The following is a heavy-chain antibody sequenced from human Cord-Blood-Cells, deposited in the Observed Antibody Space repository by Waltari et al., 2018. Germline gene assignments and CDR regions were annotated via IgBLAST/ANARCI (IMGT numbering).Heavy chain of an antibody. V-gene: IGHV4-4*07. D-gene: IGHD6-13*01. Sequence: QVQLQESGPGLVKPSATLSLTCTVSGGSISSYYWRWIRQPAGKGLEWIGRIYTSGSTNYNPSLKSRVTMSVDTSKNQFSLKLSSVTAADTAVYYCARDGAPGIAAAGTASFDYWGQGTLVTVSS. CDR3: ARDGAPGIAAAGTASFDY. J-gene: IGHJ4*02. CDR1: GGSISSYY. CDR2: IYTSGST.